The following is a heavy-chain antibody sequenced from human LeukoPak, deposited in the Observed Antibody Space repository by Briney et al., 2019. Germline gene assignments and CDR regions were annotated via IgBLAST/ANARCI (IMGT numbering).Heavy chain of an antibody. J-gene: IGHJ4*02. CDR2: INPNSGDT. V-gene: IGHV1-2*06. Sequence: ASVKVSCKASGYTFTGYHMHWVRQAPGQGLEWMGRINPNSGDTNYAQKFQGRVTMTRNTSTSTVYMELSSLRSEDTAVYYCARDLSTAAGPGSWGQGTLVTVSS. D-gene: IGHD6-13*01. CDR3: ARDLSTAAGPGS. CDR1: GYTFTGYH.